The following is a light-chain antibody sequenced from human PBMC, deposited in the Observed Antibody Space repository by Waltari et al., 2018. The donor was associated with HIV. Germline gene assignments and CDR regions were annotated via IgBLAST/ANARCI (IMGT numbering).Light chain of an antibody. V-gene: IGLV2-14*01. CDR3: SSYTTSTTPVL. J-gene: IGLJ2*01. Sequence: QSALTPPPSVSGSPGPSITIPSTGTSSDAGGYNYVSWYQQHPGKAPKLVISEVSNRPSGISNRFSGSKSGNTASLTISGLQTEDEADYYCSSYTTSTTPVLFGGGTKLTVV. CDR1: SSDAGGYNY. CDR2: EVS.